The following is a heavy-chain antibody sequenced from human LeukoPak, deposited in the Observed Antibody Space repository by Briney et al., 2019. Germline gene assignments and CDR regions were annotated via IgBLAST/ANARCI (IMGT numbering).Heavy chain of an antibody. Sequence: SETLSLTCTVSGGSISSYYWSWIRQPAGRGLEWIGRIYTSGSTNYNPSLKSRVTMSVDTSKNQFSLKLSSVTAADTAVYYCARDSHYDILTGYFHFDYWGQGTLVTVSS. CDR2: IYTSGST. CDR1: GGSISSYY. V-gene: IGHV4-4*07. CDR3: ARDSHYDILTGYFHFDY. J-gene: IGHJ4*02. D-gene: IGHD3-9*01.